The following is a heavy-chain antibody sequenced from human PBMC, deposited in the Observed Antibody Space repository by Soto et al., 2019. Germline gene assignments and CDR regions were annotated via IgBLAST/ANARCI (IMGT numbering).Heavy chain of an antibody. D-gene: IGHD6-25*01. CDR3: SRERERAYWFDP. CDR1: GYIFTSYY. CDR2: AYPHAATT. V-gene: IGHV1-46*03. J-gene: IGHJ5*02. Sequence: QAQLLQSGAEARAPGASVKISCKASGYIFTSYYIHWVRQAPGQRLEYLGVAYPHAATTFVAQKFQGRITVTMDTSTSTVDMELTSLTPEDTAVYYCSRERERAYWFDPWGQGTLVTVSS.